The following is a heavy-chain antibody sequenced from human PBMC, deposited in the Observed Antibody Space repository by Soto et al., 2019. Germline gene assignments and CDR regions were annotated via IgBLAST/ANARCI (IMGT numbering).Heavy chain of an antibody. V-gene: IGHV4-59*08. D-gene: IGHD6-19*01. CDR2: IYYSGST. J-gene: IGHJ4*02. CDR3: ARQWRGKQWLVN. CDR1: GGSISSYY. Sequence: SETLSLTCTVSGGSISSYYWSWIRQPPGKGLEWIGYIYYSGSTNYNPSLKSRVTISVDTSKNQFSLKLSSVTAADTAVYYCARQWRGKQWLVNWGQGTLVTVSS.